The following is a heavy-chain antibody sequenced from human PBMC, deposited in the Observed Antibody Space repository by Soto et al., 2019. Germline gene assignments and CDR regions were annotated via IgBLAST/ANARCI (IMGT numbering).Heavy chain of an antibody. V-gene: IGHV3-23*01. CDR3: AKAKNDYNWDNRPPFDY. CDR2: ISANDVGT. CDR1: GFTLRNYA. J-gene: IGHJ4*02. D-gene: IGHD1-20*01. Sequence: GGSLRLSCEASGFTLRNYAMTWVRQAPGKGLEWVSLISANDVGTYYAESVKTRFTISTDQSRNTVYLQMDSLRADDTAIYYCAKAKNDYNWDNRPPFDYWGQGTLVTVSS.